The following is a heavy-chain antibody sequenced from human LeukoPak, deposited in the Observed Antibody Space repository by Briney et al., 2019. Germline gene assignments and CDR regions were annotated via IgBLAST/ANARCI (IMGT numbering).Heavy chain of an antibody. V-gene: IGHV3-23*01. CDR1: GFTFSNYA. Sequence: GGSLRLSCAASGFTFSNYAMSWVRQAPGKGLEWVSRFSDSGGSTYYADSVKGRFTISRDNFKNTLYLQMNSLRAEDTAVYYCAKDQGRRFLEWLGADAFDIWGQGTMVTVSS. J-gene: IGHJ3*02. CDR3: AKDQGRRFLEWLGADAFDI. D-gene: IGHD3-3*01. CDR2: FSDSGGST.